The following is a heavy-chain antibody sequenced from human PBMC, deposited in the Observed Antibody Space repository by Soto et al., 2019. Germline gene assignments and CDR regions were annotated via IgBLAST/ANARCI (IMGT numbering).Heavy chain of an antibody. J-gene: IGHJ6*02. CDR1: GFTFSSYS. CDR3: AVPPPSGMDV. CDR2: ISSSSSYI. Sequence: EVQLVESGGGLVKPGGSLRLSCAASGFTFSSYSMNWVRQSPGKGLEWVSSISSSSSYIYYADSVKGRFTISRDNAKNSLYLQMNSLRAEDTAVYYCAVPPPSGMDVWGQGTTVTVSS. V-gene: IGHV3-21*01.